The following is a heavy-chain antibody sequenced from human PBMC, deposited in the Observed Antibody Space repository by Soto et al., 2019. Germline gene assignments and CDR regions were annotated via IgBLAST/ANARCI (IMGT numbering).Heavy chain of an antibody. CDR2: ISSSGGSI. J-gene: IGHJ3*02. CDR3: ARDQEVATGGRDAFDI. Sequence: QVQLVESGGGLVKPGGSLRLSCAASRFTFSDFQMTWIRQAPGRGLEWVSYISSSGGSIYYADSVKGRFPISRDNAKNSLYLQMNSLRGEDTAVYYCARDQEVATGGRDAFDIWGQGTMVTVSS. V-gene: IGHV3-11*01. CDR1: RFTFSDFQ. D-gene: IGHD5-12*01.